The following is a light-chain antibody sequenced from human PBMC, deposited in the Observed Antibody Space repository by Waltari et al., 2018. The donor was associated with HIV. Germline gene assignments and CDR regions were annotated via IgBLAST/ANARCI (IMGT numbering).Light chain of an antibody. CDR1: QSVLKSANDKNY. CDR3: QQYYTTPLFT. CDR2: WAS. J-gene: IGKJ3*01. Sequence: DIVMTQSPDSLAVSLGAGATINCKSSQSVLKSANDKNYLAWYQQKPGQPPKLLIYWASYRESGVPDRVSGSGARTDFTLTISSLQAEDVAVYSCQQYYTTPLFTCGPGTRVDIK. V-gene: IGKV4-1*01.